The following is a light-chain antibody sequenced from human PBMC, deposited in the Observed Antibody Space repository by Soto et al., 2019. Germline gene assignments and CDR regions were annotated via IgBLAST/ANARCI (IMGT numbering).Light chain of an antibody. V-gene: IGKV1-9*01. CDR2: AAS. CDR1: QAISTY. CDR3: RHLNSYPSVQ. J-gene: IGKJ1*01. Sequence: IQLTQSPSSLSASIGDRVTIPCRASQAISTYLAWYQHKPGKAPKLLLSAASTLQSGVPSRFSGGRSGTAFSLTISSLQPEDFATHYCRHLNSYPSVQFGHGTKVEIK.